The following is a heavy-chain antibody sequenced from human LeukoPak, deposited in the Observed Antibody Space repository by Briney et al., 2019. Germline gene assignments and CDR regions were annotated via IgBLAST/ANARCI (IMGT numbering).Heavy chain of an antibody. CDR3: AREREADIVVVPAARGLFGY. CDR1: GFTFSSYS. CDR2: ISSSSSYI. Sequence: GGSLRLSCAASGFTFSSYSMNWVRQAPGKGPEWVSSISSSSSYIYYADSVKGRFTISRDNAKNSLYLQMNSLRAEDTAVYYYAREREADIVVVPAARGLFGYWGQGTLVTVSS. J-gene: IGHJ4*02. V-gene: IGHV3-21*01. D-gene: IGHD2-2*01.